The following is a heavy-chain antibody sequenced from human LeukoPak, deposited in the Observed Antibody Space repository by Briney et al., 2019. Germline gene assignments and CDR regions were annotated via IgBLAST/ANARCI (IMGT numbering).Heavy chain of an antibody. CDR2: ISSSSYI. Sequence: PGGSLRLSCAASGFTFSSYSLNWVRQAPGKGLEWVSSISSSSYIYYADSVKGRFTISRDNAKNSLYLQMNSLRAEDTAVYYCARVITYYDFWSGYSIVGYFDYWGQGTLVTVSS. V-gene: IGHV3-21*01. CDR3: ARVITYYDFWSGYSIVGYFDY. J-gene: IGHJ4*02. D-gene: IGHD3-3*01. CDR1: GFTFSSYS.